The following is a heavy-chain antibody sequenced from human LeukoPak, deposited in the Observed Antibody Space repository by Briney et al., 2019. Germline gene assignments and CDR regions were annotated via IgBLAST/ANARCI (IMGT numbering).Heavy chain of an antibody. CDR3: ARGGERLAATRY. D-gene: IGHD6-13*01. V-gene: IGHV3-66*01. CDR2: IYSGGST. CDR1: GFTVTSNY. Sequence: GGSLRLSCAASGFTVTSNYMSWVRQAPGKGLEWVSVIYSGGSTYYSDSVKGRFTISTDNSKNTLDLQMNSLRAEDTAVYYCARGGERLAATRYWGQGPRVSVPS. J-gene: IGHJ4*02.